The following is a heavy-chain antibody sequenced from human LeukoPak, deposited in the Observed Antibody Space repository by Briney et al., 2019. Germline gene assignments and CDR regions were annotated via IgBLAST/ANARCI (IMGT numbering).Heavy chain of an antibody. D-gene: IGHD2-2*02. CDR3: ARLATDCSSTSCYKPMTPNWFDP. V-gene: IGHV5-51*01. CDR1: GYGFTSYW. J-gene: IGHJ5*02. CDR2: INPGGCDT. Sequence: GESLKIFCKGSGYGFTSYWIGWGRQMPGKGVEWMGIINPGGCDTRYCPSFQGQVIILADKSISTAYLQWSSLKASDTDMYYCARLATDCSSTSCYKPMTPNWFDPWGQGTLVTVSS.